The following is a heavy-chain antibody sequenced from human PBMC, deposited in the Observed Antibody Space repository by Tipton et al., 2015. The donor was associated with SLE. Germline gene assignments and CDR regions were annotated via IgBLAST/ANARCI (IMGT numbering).Heavy chain of an antibody. J-gene: IGHJ4*02. Sequence: QVQLVQSGAEVKKPGASVKVSCKASGYTFTSYGISWVRQAPGQGLEWMGWISAYNGNTNYAQKFQGRVTITADKSTSTAYMELSSLRPEDTAVYYCASRGMWELNYFDYWGQGTLVTVSS. CDR3: ASRGMWELNYFDY. D-gene: IGHD1-26*01. V-gene: IGHV1-18*04. CDR2: ISAYNGNT. CDR1: GYTFTSYG.